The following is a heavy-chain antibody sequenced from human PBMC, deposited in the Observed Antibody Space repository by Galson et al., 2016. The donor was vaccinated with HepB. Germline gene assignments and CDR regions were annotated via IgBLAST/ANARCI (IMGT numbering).Heavy chain of an antibody. CDR2: VDQSGRT. CDR3: VRSGDSGAFDF. CDR1: GYAISSGYDY. J-gene: IGHJ3*01. Sequence: SETLSLTCTVSGYAISSGYDYWGWIRQPPGKGLEWIASVDQSGRTYYNPSLKSRVTISVDTSKNQFSLQLNSLTAADTAVVYCVRSGDSGAFDFWGQGTLVTVSS. D-gene: IGHD2-21*01. V-gene: IGHV4-38-2*02.